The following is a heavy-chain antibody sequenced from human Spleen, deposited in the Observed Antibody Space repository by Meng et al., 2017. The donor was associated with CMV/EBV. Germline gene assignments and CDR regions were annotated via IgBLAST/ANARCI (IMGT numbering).Heavy chain of an antibody. CDR1: GYFFSDHF. J-gene: IGHJ4*02. V-gene: IGHV1-2*02. CDR2: IKPNSGNT. CDR3: ARDGAVAGIDY. D-gene: IGHD6-19*01. Sequence: ASVKVSCKASGYFFSDHFMHWVRQAPGQGLEWMGWIKPNSGNTNYAQNFQGRVTMTRDTSISTAYMELSRLRSDDTAVYYCARDGAVAGIDYWGQGTLVTVSS.